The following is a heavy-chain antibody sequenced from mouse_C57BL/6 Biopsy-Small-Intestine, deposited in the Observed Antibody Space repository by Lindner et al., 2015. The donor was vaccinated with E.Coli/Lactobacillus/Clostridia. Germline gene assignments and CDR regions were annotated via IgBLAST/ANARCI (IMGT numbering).Heavy chain of an antibody. D-gene: IGHD1-1*01. CDR3: ARHEEVYYEEGVAWFAY. J-gene: IGHJ3*01. CDR2: FYPGSGSI. Sequence: VQLQESGDELVKPGASVKLSCKASGYTFTEYTIHWVKQRSGQGLEWIGWFYPGSGSIKYNEKFKDKATLTADKSSSTVYMELSRLTSEDSAVYFCARHEEVYYEEGVAWFAYWGQGTLVTVSA. V-gene: IGHV1-62-2*01. CDR1: GYTFTEYT.